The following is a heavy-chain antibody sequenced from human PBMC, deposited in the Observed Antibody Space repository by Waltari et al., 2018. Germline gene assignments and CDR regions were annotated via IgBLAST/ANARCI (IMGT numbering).Heavy chain of an antibody. Sequence: QVHLMESGGGVVQPGGSLRLSCTASGFTFSSYGMHWVRQAPGKGLEWVVFILHDGSNKNYADSVKGRFSISRDNSKNTVYLQMNSLRAEDTAVYYCAKDPRSGGVIADSYFDYWGQGTLVTVSS. D-gene: IGHD3-16*02. CDR2: ILHDGSNK. CDR1: GFTFSSYG. J-gene: IGHJ4*02. CDR3: AKDPRSGGVIADSYFDY. V-gene: IGHV3-30*02.